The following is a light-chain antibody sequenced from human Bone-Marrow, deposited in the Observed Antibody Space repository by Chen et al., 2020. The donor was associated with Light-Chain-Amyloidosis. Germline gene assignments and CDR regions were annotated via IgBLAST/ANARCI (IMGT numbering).Light chain of an antibody. CDR3: QSADSSGTYAVI. J-gene: IGLJ2*01. V-gene: IGLV3-25*03. Sequence: SYELTQQPSVSVSPGQTARINCTGDDLPTKYAYWYQQKPGQAPVLVIHRDTERPSGISERFSGSRSGRTAALTISGVQAEDEADYHCQSADSSGTYAVIFGGGTKLTVL. CDR2: RDT. CDR1: DLPTKY.